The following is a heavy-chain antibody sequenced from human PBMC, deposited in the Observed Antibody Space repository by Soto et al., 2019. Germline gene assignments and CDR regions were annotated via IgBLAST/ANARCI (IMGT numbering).Heavy chain of an antibody. CDR1: GASISRGDYY. D-gene: IGHD5-18*01. Sequence: QVRLQESGPGLVKSSQTLSLTCTVSGASISRGDYYWSWIRQSPGKGLEWIGNIYYTGTTSYNPSFNSRLLISVDTAKRQFSLNLISVTVADTAVYYCARWDTLTAYDNWGQGILVTVSS. V-gene: IGHV4-30-4*01. J-gene: IGHJ4*02. CDR2: IYYTGTT. CDR3: ARWDTLTAYDN.